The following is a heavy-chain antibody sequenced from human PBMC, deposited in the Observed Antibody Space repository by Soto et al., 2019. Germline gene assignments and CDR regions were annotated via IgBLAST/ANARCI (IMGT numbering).Heavy chain of an antibody. CDR3: AGGWRSPFAP. CDR2: IIPMYGTT. CDR1: GGTFSTSG. V-gene: IGHV1-69*13. Sequence: SVKVSCKASGGTFSTSGLSWVRQAPGQGLEWMGGIIPMYGTTNYAQKFQGRVTITADESTSTADMELSRLRSADTAVYYCAGGWRSPFAPCGRGPLVTGSS. J-gene: IGHJ5*02.